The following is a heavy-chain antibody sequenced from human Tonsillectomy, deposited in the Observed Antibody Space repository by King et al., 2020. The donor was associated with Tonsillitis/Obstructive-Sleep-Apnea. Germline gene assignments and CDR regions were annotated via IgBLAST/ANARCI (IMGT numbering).Heavy chain of an antibody. CDR1: GFTFSSYG. CDR2: IWYDEINK. V-gene: IGHV3-33*01. Sequence: VQLVESGGGVVQPGRSLRLSCAASGFTFSSYGMHWVRQAPGKGLEWVAVIWYDEINKYYADSVKGRFTISRDNSKNTLYLQMNSLRAEDTAVYYCARSYYDYIWGSYRYLPLDYWGQGTLVTVSS. CDR3: ARSYYDYIWGSYRYLPLDY. D-gene: IGHD3-16*02. J-gene: IGHJ4*02.